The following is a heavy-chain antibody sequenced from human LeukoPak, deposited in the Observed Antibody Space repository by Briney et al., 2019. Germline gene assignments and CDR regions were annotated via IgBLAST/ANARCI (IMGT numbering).Heavy chain of an antibody. CDR2: IYTGGST. V-gene: IGHV4-4*09. CDR3: ARQKGVSAYFDY. CDR1: GGSISSYY. Sequence: SETLSLTCTVSGGSISSYYWSWIRQPPGKGLEWIGYIYTGGSTNYNPSLKSRVTISVDTSKNQFSLKLSSVTAADTAVYYCARQKGVSAYFDYWGQGTLVTVSS. J-gene: IGHJ4*02. D-gene: IGHD3-10*01.